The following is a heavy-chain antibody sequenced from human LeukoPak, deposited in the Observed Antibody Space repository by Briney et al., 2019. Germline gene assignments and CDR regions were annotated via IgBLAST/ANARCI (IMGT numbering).Heavy chain of an antibody. J-gene: IGHJ4*02. V-gene: IGHV3-48*01. Sequence: GGSLRLSXVASGFTFSSYSMNWVRQSPGKGLEWVSYISSSSNTIYYADSVKGRFTISRDNANNSLYLQMNSLRAEDTAVYYCARIGDFWSGYHDFDYWGQGTLVTVSS. D-gene: IGHD3-3*01. CDR1: GFTFSSYS. CDR2: ISSSSNTI. CDR3: ARIGDFWSGYHDFDY.